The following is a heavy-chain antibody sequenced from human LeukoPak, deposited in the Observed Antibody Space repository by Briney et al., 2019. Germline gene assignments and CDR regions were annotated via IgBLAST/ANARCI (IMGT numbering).Heavy chain of an antibody. V-gene: IGHV3-21*04. CDR3: ARGKGAAHFDY. D-gene: IGHD2-15*01. J-gene: IGHJ4*02. Sequence: PGGSLRLSCAGSGFPFSSYSMNWVRQAPGKGLEWISSISMSNFYIYYADSVKGRFTISRDNAKNSLYLQMNSLRSDDTAVYYCARGKGAAHFDYWGQGTLVTVSS. CDR1: GFPFSSYS. CDR2: ISMSNFYI.